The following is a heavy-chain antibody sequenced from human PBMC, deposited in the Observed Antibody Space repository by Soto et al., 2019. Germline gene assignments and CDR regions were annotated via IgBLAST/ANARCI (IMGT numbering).Heavy chain of an antibody. CDR3: ARGXNYYDSSGYSNRGAFDI. D-gene: IGHD3-22*01. CDR2: IYYSGST. J-gene: IGHJ3*02. CDR1: GGSISGGGYY. V-gene: IGHV4-31*11. Sequence: SETLSLTCAVSGGSISGGGYYWSWIRQHPGKGLEWIGYIYYSGSTYYNPSLKSRVTISVDTFKNQFSLKLSSVTAADTAVYYCARGXNYYDSSGYSNRGAFDIWGQGTMVTVSS.